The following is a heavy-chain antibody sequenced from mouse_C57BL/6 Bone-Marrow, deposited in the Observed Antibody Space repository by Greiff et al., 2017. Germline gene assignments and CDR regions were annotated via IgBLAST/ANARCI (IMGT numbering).Heavy chain of an antibody. V-gene: IGHV3-1*01. J-gene: IGHJ3*01. D-gene: IGHD2-3*01. Sequence: EVQLKESGPGMVQPSQSLSLTCTVTGYSITSGYDWHWIRHFPGNKLEWMGYISYSGSANYNPSLKSRISITHDTSKNHFFLKLNSVTTEDTATYYCASAIYDGYSFAYWGQGTLVTVSA. CDR2: ISYSGSA. CDR3: ASAIYDGYSFAY. CDR1: GYSITSGYD.